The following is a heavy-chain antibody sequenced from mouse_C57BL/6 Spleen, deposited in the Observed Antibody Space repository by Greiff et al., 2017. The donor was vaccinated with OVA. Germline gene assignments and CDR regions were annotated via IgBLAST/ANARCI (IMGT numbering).Heavy chain of an antibody. V-gene: IGHV1-61*01. CDR3: ARVITTYAMDY. Sequence: VQLQQPGAELVRPGTSVKLSCKASGYTFTSYWMHWVKQRPGQGLEWIGNIYPSDSETHYNQKFKDKATLTVDKSSSTAYMQLSSLTSEDSAVYYCARVITTYAMDYWGQGTSVTVSS. J-gene: IGHJ4*01. CDR1: GYTFTSYW. D-gene: IGHD1-1*01. CDR2: IYPSDSET.